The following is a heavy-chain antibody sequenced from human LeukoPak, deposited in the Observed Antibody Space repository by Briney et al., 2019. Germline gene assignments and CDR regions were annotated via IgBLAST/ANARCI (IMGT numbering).Heavy chain of an antibody. Sequence: PSETLSLTCTVSGGSISSYYWSWIRQPPGKGLEWIGYIYYSGSTKYNPSLKSRVTISVDTSKNQFSLKLSSVTAADTAVYYCARAMFLSRVYYYDSSGYYGDDAFDIWGQGTMVTVSS. J-gene: IGHJ3*02. CDR3: ARAMFLSRVYYYDSSGYYGDDAFDI. D-gene: IGHD3-22*01. CDR2: IYYSGST. V-gene: IGHV4-59*01. CDR1: GGSISSYY.